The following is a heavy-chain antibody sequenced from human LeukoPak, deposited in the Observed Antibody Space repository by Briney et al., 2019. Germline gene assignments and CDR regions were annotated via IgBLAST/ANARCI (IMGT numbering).Heavy chain of an antibody. CDR2: ISAYNGNT. D-gene: IGHD3-22*01. CDR3: AREPDSSGYYWAHRPAVGRSPFDY. CDR1: GYTFTSYG. V-gene: IGHV1-18*01. Sequence: VASVKVSCKASGYTFTSYGISWVRQAPGQGLEWMGWISAYNGNTNYAQKLQGRVTMTTDTSTSTAYMELRSLRSDDTAVYYCAREPDSSGYYWAHRPAVGRSPFDYWGQGTLVTVSS. J-gene: IGHJ4*02.